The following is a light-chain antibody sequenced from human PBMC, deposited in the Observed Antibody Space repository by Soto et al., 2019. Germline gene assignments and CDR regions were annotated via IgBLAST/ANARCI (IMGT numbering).Light chain of an antibody. CDR2: WAS. CDR3: QQYYVSPIT. J-gene: IGKJ5*01. CDR1: QSVLYSSNNKNY. V-gene: IGKV4-1*01. Sequence: DFVMTQSPDSLAVSLGERATINCKSSQSVLYSSNNKNYLAWYRQKPGQPPELLIYWASIRESGVPDRFSGSGSGTDFTLTISSLQAEDVALYYCQQYYVSPITFGQGTRLEIK.